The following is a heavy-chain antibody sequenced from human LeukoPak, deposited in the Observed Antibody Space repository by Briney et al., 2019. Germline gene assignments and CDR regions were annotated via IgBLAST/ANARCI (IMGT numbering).Heavy chain of an antibody. CDR3: ARGVPEYYDFWSGYFYYFDY. Sequence: NPSETLSLTCTVSGGSISSYYWSWIRQPPGKGLEWIGYIYYSGSTNYNPSLKSRVTISVDTFKNQFSLKLTSVTAADTAVYYCARGVPEYYDFWSGYFYYFDYWGQGTLVTVSS. CDR2: IYYSGST. D-gene: IGHD3-3*01. V-gene: IGHV4-59*01. J-gene: IGHJ4*02. CDR1: GGSISSYY.